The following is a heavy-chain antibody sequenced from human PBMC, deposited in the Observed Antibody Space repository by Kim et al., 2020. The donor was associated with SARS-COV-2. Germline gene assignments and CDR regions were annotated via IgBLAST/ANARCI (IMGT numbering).Heavy chain of an antibody. CDR2: IWYDGSNK. Sequence: GGSLRLSCAASGFTFSHNAMHWVRQAPGKGLEWVAIIWYDGSNKYYVDSVKGRFTISRDNSKNTLYLQMSSLRAEDTATYYCARGGLSARPDYWGQGTLVTVSS. V-gene: IGHV3-33*01. D-gene: IGHD6-6*01. CDR3: ARGGLSARPDY. CDR1: GFTFSHNA. J-gene: IGHJ4*02.